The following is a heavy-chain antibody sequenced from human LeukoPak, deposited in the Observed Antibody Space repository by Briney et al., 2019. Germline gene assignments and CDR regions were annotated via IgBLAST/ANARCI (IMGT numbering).Heavy chain of an antibody. V-gene: IGHV3-21*01. CDR2: ISSSSSYI. J-gene: IGHJ4*02. CDR1: GFTFSSYS. D-gene: IGHD3-22*01. Sequence: GGSLRPSCAASGFTFSSYSMNWVRQAPGKGLEWVSSISSSSSYIYYADSVKGRFTISRDNAKNSLYLQMNSLRAEDTAVYYCARETQLWSPITMIEVPRLDYWGQGTLVTVSS. CDR3: ARETQLWSPITMIEVPRLDY.